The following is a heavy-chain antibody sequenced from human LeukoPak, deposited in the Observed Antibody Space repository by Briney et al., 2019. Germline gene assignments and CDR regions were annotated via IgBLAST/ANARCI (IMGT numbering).Heavy chain of an antibody. Sequence: GGSLRLSCAASGFTFSSYVMSWVRQAPGKGLEWVSAISGSGSSTYYADSVKGRLTISRDNSKNTLYLQMNSLRAEDTAVYYCARGLPGSGYYYFDYWGQEPWSPSPQ. D-gene: IGHD3-3*01. CDR1: GFTFSSYV. J-gene: IGHJ4*01. V-gene: IGHV3-23*01. CDR3: ARGLPGSGYYYFDY. CDR2: ISGSGSST.